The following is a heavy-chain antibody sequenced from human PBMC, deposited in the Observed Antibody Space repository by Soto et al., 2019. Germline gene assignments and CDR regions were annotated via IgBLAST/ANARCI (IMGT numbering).Heavy chain of an antibody. D-gene: IGHD2-2*01. CDR2: ITASNGNA. V-gene: IGHV1-18*01. CDR3: ARGASCSSTSCYDNFHYGLAV. J-gene: IGHJ6*02. CDR1: GYTFTNYG. Sequence: ASVKVSCKASGYTFTNYGITWVRQAPGQGLEWMGWITASNGNANYAREIQGRLTLTRDTSTNTASMELRSLRSDDTAAYYCARGASCSSTSCYDNFHYGLAVWGQGTTVTVSS.